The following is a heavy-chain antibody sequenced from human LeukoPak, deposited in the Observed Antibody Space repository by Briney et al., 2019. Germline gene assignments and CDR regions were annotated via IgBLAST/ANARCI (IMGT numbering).Heavy chain of an antibody. J-gene: IGHJ5*02. D-gene: IGHD3-3*01. V-gene: IGHV3-53*01. CDR1: GFTVNNNY. Sequence: GGSLRLSCAASGFTVNNNYMSWVRQAPGKGLEWVSVIFSGGTTFYADSVKGRFTISRDNSKNTLYLQMNNLRGEDTAVYYCARSPADFWSGYWGNWFDPWGQGTLVTVSS. CDR3: ARSPADFWSGYWGNWFDP. CDR2: IFSGGTT.